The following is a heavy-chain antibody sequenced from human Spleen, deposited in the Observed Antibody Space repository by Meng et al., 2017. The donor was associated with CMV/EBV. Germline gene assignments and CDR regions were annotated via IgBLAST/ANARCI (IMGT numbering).Heavy chain of an antibody. CDR3: AKAIEARPAGHFDS. CDR2: ISASSDRT. D-gene: IGHD6-6*01. CDR1: EFTFSSYA. Sequence: SEFTFSSYAMAWVRQAPGKGLEWVSAISASSDRTYYTDSLKGRFIISRDNSKDTVYLQMNSLRVDDTAVYYCAKAIEARPAGHFDSWGRGTLVTVSS. J-gene: IGHJ4*02. V-gene: IGHV3-23*01.